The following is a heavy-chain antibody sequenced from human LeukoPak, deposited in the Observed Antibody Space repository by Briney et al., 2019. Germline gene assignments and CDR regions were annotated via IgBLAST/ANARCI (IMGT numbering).Heavy chain of an antibody. CDR2: ISGSGGST. D-gene: IGHD2-2*01. CDR1: GLAFSDYA. V-gene: IGHV3-23*01. J-gene: IGHJ4*02. Sequence: GGPLRLSCAASGLAFSDYAMSWVRQAPGKGLEWVSAISGSGGSTYYADSVKGRFTISRDNSKNTLYLQMNSLRAEDTAVYYCATVYQPDYWGQGTLVTVSS. CDR3: ATVYQPDY.